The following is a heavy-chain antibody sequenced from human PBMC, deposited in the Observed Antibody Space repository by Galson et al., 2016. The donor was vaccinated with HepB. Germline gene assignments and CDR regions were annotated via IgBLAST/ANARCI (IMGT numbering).Heavy chain of an antibody. V-gene: IGHV3-74*01. Sequence: SLRLSCAASGFIFSSYWMHWVRQVPGKGLVWVSRINSDGSSISYADSVKGRFTISRDNAKNTLYLQMNSLRAEDTAVYYCAKERRDYYDSSGNSDYWGQGTLVTVSS. D-gene: IGHD3-22*01. J-gene: IGHJ4*02. CDR1: GFIFSSYW. CDR3: AKERRDYYDSSGNSDY. CDR2: INSDGSSI.